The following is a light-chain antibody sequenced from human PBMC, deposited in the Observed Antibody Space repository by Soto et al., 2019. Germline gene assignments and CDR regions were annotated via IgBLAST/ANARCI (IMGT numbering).Light chain of an antibody. CDR1: QGISNY. J-gene: IGKJ1*01. CDR2: VAS. Sequence: DIQMTQSPSSLSASVGDRVTITCRASQGISNYLAWYQQQPGKVPKFVIYVASTLPSGVPSRFSGSGSGTDFILTISSLQPEDVATYYCQKYNSAPWTFGQGTKVEIK. V-gene: IGKV1-27*01. CDR3: QKYNSAPWT.